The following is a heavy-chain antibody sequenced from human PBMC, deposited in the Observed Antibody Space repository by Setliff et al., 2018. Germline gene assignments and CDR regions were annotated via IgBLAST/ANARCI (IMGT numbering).Heavy chain of an antibody. CDR3: ARDNRARHYMDV. V-gene: IGHV4-38-2*02. J-gene: IGHJ6*03. CDR2: ILFSGDT. Sequence: SETLSLTCAVSGYSISSGFSWVWTRQSPGKGLEWIGRILFSGDTYYNPSLNSRVTISADTSKNQFSLNLSSVTAADTAVYYCARDNRARHYMDVWGKGTTVTVSS. CDR1: GYSISSGFS. D-gene: IGHD3-10*01.